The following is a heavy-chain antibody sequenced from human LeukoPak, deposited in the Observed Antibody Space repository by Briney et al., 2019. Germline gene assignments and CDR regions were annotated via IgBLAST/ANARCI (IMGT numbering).Heavy chain of an antibody. J-gene: IGHJ4*02. Sequence: GGSLRLSCAASGFTFSDYYMSWIRQAPGKGLEWVSYISSSSSYTNYADSVKGRFTISRDNSKNTLSLQMNSLRGDDTAVYYCAKSKFPYDTDGWHGYFDFWGQGTLVTVSS. CDR3: AKSKFPYDTDGWHGYFDF. CDR2: ISSSSSYT. V-gene: IGHV3-11*03. D-gene: IGHD3-22*01. CDR1: GFTFSDYY.